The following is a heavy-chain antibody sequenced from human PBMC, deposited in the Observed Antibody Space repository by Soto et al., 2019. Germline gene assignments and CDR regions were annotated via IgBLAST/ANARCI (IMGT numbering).Heavy chain of an antibody. CDR1: GVSITSGYY. CDR3: ARGPAVKPVKLDY. J-gene: IGHJ4*02. CDR2: IHYRGST. D-gene: IGHD2-2*01. Sequence: QVQLQESGPGLVKPSQTLSLTCSVSGVSITSGYYYTWIRLLPGKGLEWIGHIHYRGSTWYNPSLKSPISITIDASKNQFSLNLSSVTAADTALYYCARGPAVKPVKLDYWGQGTQVTVSS. V-gene: IGHV4-31*01.